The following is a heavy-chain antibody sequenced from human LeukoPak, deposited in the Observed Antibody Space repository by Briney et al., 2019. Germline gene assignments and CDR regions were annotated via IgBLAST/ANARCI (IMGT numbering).Heavy chain of an antibody. V-gene: IGHV5-51*01. J-gene: IGHJ4*02. CDR2: IYPTDSDT. CDR3: ARGVNRANDF. D-gene: IGHD2-21*01. CDR1: GFTFTSYW. Sequence: GESLKISCKGSGFTFTSYWTAWVRQMPGKGLEYMGIIYPTDSDTRYSPSFQGQVTISADRSISTAYLQWNTLKASDTAMYYCARGVNRANDFWGQGTLVTVSS.